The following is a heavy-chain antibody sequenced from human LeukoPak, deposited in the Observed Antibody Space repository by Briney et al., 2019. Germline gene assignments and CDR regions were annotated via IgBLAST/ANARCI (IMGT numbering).Heavy chain of an antibody. D-gene: IGHD6-13*01. Sequence: GGSLRLSCAAFGFTFDDYAMQWVRQAPGKGVEGVAVISYDGSNKYYADSVKARFTITRDNAKHSMYLQMNTPRPQDTAVHYGARIGSGYTSPTDYWGQGTLVTVSS. CDR2: ISYDGSNK. J-gene: IGHJ4*02. V-gene: IGHV3-30*04. CDR1: GFTFDDYA. CDR3: ARIGSGYTSPTDY.